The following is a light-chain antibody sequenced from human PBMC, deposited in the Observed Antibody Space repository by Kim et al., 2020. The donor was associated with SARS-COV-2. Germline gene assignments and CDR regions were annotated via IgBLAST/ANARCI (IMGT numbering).Light chain of an antibody. CDR2: GAS. J-gene: IGKJ1*01. CDR3: QQIYTTPRT. Sequence: ASVGDRVTITCRASQSIRSNLNWYQQKPGKAPNLLIYGASTLQSGVPPRFSGSGSGTDFTLTISTLQPEDFATYYCQQIYTTPRTFGQGTKVDIK. CDR1: QSIRSN. V-gene: IGKV1-39*01.